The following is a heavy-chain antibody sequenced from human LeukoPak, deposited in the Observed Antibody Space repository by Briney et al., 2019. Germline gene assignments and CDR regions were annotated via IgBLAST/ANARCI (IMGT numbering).Heavy chain of an antibody. CDR2: INHSGST. CDR3: ARGPPRVACSSTSCYFPWGY. CDR1: GGSFSGYY. V-gene: IGHV4-34*01. D-gene: IGHD2-2*01. J-gene: IGHJ4*02. Sequence: SETLSLTCAVYGGSFSGYYWSWIRQPPGKGLEWLGEINHSGSTNYNPSLKSRVTISVDTSKNQFSLKLSSVTAADTAVYYCARGPPRVACSSTSCYFPWGYWGQGTLVTVSS.